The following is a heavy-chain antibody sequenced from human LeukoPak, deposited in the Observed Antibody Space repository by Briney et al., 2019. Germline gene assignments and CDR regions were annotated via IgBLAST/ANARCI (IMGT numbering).Heavy chain of an antibody. V-gene: IGHV4-39*07. CDR3: ARDGRFPPEVLPRYFDY. J-gene: IGHJ4*02. D-gene: IGHD1-26*01. Sequence: SETLSLTCTVSGGSISISSHYWVWIRQPPGKGLEWIGSIYYSGSTYYNPSLKSRVTISVETSKNQFSLKLSSVTAADTAVYYCARDGRFPPEVLPRYFDYWGQGTLVTVSS. CDR2: IYYSGST. CDR1: GGSISISSHY.